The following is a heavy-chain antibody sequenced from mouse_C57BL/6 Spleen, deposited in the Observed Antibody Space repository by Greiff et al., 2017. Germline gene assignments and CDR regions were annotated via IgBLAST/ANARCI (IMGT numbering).Heavy chain of an antibody. J-gene: IGHJ1*03. CDR2: ILPGSGST. D-gene: IGHD1-1*01. V-gene: IGHV1-9*01. CDR3: ARTLYGSSYDWYFDV. CDR1: GYTFTGYW. Sequence: QVQLKESGAELMKPGASVKLSCKATGYTFTGYWIEWVKQRPGHGLEWIGEILPGSGSTNYNEKFKGKATFTADTSSNTAYMQLSSLTTEDSAIYYCARTLYGSSYDWYFDVWGTGTTGTVSS.